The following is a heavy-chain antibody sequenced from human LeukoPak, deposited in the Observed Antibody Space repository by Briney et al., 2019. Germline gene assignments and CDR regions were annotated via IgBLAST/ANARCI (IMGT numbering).Heavy chain of an antibody. Sequence: GGSLRLSCAAPASIFSSHTMNWVRQAPGKGLEWVSSSSRGSSDINYADSVKGRFIISRDNAKNSLYLQMNSLRDEDMGFYYCAREYDSKGRFDWWGQGTLVTVSS. CDR3: AREYDSKGRFDW. CDR2: SSRGSSDI. J-gene: IGHJ4*02. V-gene: IGHV3-21*01. D-gene: IGHD3-22*01. CDR1: ASIFSSHT.